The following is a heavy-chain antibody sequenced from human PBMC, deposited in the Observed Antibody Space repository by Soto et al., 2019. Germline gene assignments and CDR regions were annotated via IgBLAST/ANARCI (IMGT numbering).Heavy chain of an antibody. CDR3: ARGWTFAYDTSGYSVY. CDR2: INPKSGGT. Sequence: QVHLVQSGAEVKKPGASVKVSCKTSGYTFSAYYMHWVRQAPGQGLEWMGWINPKSGGTLYAQKFQGSVTMTRDTSISTAYMELSRLRSDDTAVYYCARGWTFAYDTSGYSVYWGQGTLVTVSS. CDR1: GYTFSAYY. J-gene: IGHJ4*02. D-gene: IGHD3-22*01. V-gene: IGHV1-2*02.